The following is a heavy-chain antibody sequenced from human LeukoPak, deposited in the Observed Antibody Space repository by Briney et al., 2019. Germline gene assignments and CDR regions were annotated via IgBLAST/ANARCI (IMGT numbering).Heavy chain of an antibody. CDR1: GFTFSSYA. Sequence: GGSLRLSCAASGFTFSSYAMGWVRQAPGKGLEWVSAISGSGGSTYYADSVKGRFTISRDNSKNTLYLQMNSLRAEDTAVYYCTKGRMVRGVIITAHYYYYGMDVWGQGTTVTVSS. CDR3: TKGRMVRGVIITAHYYYYGMDV. J-gene: IGHJ6*02. D-gene: IGHD3-10*01. V-gene: IGHV3-23*01. CDR2: ISGSGGST.